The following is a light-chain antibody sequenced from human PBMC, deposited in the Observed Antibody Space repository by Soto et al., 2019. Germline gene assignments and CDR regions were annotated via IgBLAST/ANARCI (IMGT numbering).Light chain of an antibody. J-gene: IGKJ1*01. V-gene: IGKV3-15*01. Sequence: EIVMTQSPATLSVSPGERATLSCRASQSVSSNLGWYQQKPGQAPRLLIYDASTRATGIPARFSGSGSGTEFTLTISSLQSEEFAVYYCQQGDNWPWTFGQGTKVEIK. CDR1: QSVSSN. CDR3: QQGDNWPWT. CDR2: DAS.